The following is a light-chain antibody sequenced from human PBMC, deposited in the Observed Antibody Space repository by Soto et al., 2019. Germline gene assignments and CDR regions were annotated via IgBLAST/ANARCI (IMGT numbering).Light chain of an antibody. CDR1: SSDVGGYNY. CDR3: SSYRRGSTYV. J-gene: IGLJ1*01. CDR2: DVT. Sequence: VLTQPASVSGSPGQSITVSCTGTSSDVGGYNYVSWYQQHPGKAPRLMIYDVTNRPSGVSDRFSGSKSGNTASLTISGLQAEDEADYYCSSYRRGSTYVFGTGTKVTVL. V-gene: IGLV2-14*03.